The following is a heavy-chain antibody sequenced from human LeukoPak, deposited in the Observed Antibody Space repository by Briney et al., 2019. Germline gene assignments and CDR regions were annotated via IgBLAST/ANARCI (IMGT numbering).Heavy chain of an antibody. V-gene: IGHV1-2*02. D-gene: IGHD2-15*01. Sequence: ASVKVSCKASGYTFTGYYIHWVRQAPGQGLEWMGWINPNSGGTNPAQKFKGRVTMTRDTSITTVYMELSRLRSDDTAVYYCASPQEYCSGGSCYSYDYWGQGTLVTVSS. CDR1: GYTFTGYY. CDR3: ASPQEYCSGGSCYSYDY. J-gene: IGHJ4*02. CDR2: INPNSGGT.